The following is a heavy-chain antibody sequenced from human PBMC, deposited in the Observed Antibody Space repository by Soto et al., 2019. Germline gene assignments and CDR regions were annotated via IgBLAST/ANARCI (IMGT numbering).Heavy chain of an antibody. V-gene: IGHV3-30*18. J-gene: IGHJ4*02. Sequence: QVQLVESGGGVVQPGRSLRLSCAASGFTFSSYGMHWVRQAPGKGLEWVAVISYDGSNKYYADSVKGRFTISRDNSKNTQYLQMNSLRAEDTAVYYCAKDPRLDILTGPFDYWGQGTLVTVSS. D-gene: IGHD3-9*01. CDR2: ISYDGSNK. CDR3: AKDPRLDILTGPFDY. CDR1: GFTFSSYG.